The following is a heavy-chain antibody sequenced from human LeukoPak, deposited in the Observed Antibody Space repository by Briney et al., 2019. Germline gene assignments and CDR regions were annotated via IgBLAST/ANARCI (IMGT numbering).Heavy chain of an antibody. J-gene: IGHJ5*02. D-gene: IGHD3-10*01. CDR2: TIPIFGTA. CDR1: GGTFSSYT. CDR3: ARDLTMVRGARYRPYNWFDA. V-gene: IGHV1-69*13. Sequence: ASVKVSCKASGGTFSSYTINWVRQAPGQGLEWMGGTIPIFGTANYAQKFQGRVTISADESTSTAYMELSSLRFEDTAVYYCARDLTMVRGARYRPYNWFDAWGQGTLVTVSS.